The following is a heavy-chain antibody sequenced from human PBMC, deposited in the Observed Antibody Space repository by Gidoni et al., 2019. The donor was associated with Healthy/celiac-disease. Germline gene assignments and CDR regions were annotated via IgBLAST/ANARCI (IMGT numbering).Heavy chain of an antibody. CDR1: GGSFSGYY. CDR2: INHSGST. J-gene: IGHJ4*02. Sequence: QVQLQQWGAGLLKPSETLSLTCAVYGGSFSGYYWSWIRPPPGKGLEWIGEINHSGSTNYNPSLKSRVTISVDTSKNQFSLKLSSVTAADTAVYYCARGLTYSSSFSGWGQGTLVTVSS. V-gene: IGHV4-34*01. CDR3: ARGLTYSSSFSG. D-gene: IGHD6-13*01.